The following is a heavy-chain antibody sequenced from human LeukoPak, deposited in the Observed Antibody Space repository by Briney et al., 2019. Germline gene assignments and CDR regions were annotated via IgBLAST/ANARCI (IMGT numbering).Heavy chain of an antibody. J-gene: IGHJ4*02. Sequence: VASVKVSCKASGYTFTSYGIFWVRQAPGQGLEWMGWISAYNGNTNYAQNLQGRVTMTRDTSISTAYMELSRLTSDDTAVYFCARATYYSSGNVYNRIDYWGQGTLVTVSS. CDR2: ISAYNGNT. D-gene: IGHD3-10*01. V-gene: IGHV1-18*01. CDR1: GYTFTSYG. CDR3: ARATYYSSGNVYNRIDY.